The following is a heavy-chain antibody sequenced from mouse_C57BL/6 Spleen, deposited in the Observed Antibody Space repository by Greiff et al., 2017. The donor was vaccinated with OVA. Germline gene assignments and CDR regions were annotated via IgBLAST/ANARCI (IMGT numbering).Heavy chain of an antibody. CDR1: GYTFTDYY. J-gene: IGHJ2*01. CDR2: INPNNGGT. D-gene: IGHD1-2*01. Sequence: VQLQQSGPELVKPGASVKISCKASGYTFTDYYMNWVKQSHGKSLEWIGDINPNNGGTSYNQKFKGKATLTVDKSSSTAYMELRSLTSEDSAVYCCARRDLYDGLLYYWGQGTTLTVSS. V-gene: IGHV1-26*01. CDR3: ARRDLYDGLLYY.